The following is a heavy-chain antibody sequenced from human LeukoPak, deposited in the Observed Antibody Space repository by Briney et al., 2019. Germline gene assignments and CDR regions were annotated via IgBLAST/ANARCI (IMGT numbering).Heavy chain of an antibody. V-gene: IGHV1-3*01. J-gene: IGHJ4*02. CDR2: INAGNGNT. CDR1: GYTFTSYA. CDR3: ARDLRITMIGGGDY. Sequence: ASVKVSCKASGYTFTSYAMHWVRQAPGQRLEWMGWINAGNGNTKYSQKFQGRVTITRDTSASTAYMELSSLRSEDTAVYYCARDLRITMIGGGDYWGQGTLVTVSS. D-gene: IGHD3-22*01.